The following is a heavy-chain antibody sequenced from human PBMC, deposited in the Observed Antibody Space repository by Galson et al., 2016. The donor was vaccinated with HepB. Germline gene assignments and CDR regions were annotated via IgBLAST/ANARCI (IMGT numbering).Heavy chain of an antibody. CDR1: LDTISITGYF. CDR2: ISHGGSV. Sequence: TLSLTCTVSLDTISITGYFWSWIRQLPGGGLEWIGYISHGGSVYLNPSLKSRTVISVDTSKNQFSLDVRSVTAADTAVYFCARYGNWTGFDYWGRGTLVTVSS. V-gene: IGHV4-31*03. J-gene: IGHJ4*02. CDR3: ARYGNWTGFDY. D-gene: IGHD1-1*01.